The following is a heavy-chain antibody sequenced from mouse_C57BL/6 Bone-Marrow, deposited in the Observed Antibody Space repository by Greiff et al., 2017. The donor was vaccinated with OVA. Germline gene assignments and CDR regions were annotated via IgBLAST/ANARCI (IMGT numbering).Heavy chain of an antibody. D-gene: IGHD1-1*01. CDR3: ARNHYGSRYFDY. V-gene: IGHV1-81*01. J-gene: IGHJ2*01. CDR2: IYPRSGNT. Sequence: QVQLQQSGAELARPGASVKLSCKASGYTFTSYGISWVKQRTGQGLEWIGEIYPRSGNTYYNEKFKGKATLTADKSSSTAYMELRSLTSEDSAVYFCARNHYGSRYFDYWGQGTTLTVSS. CDR1: GYTFTSYG.